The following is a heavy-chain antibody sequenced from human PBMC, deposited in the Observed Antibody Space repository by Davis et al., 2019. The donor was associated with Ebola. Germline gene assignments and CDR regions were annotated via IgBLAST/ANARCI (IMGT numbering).Heavy chain of an antibody. D-gene: IGHD1-26*01. V-gene: IGHV4-61*05. CDR3: ARSYGAAPFDY. Sequence: MPSETLSLTCPVPRRSISTSHYYRGWIRQPPGKGLEWIGYIYYSGSTKYNLSLKSRVAISVDTSKNQFSLKLSSVTAADTAVYYFARSYGAAPFDYWGQGTLVTVSS. CDR1: RRSISTSHYY. CDR2: IYYSGST. J-gene: IGHJ4*02.